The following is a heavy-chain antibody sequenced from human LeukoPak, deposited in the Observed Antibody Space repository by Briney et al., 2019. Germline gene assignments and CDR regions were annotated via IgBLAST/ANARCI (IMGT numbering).Heavy chain of an antibody. Sequence: ASVKVSCKASGYTFTCYYMHWVRQAPGQGLEWMGWINPNSGGTNYAQKFQGRVTMTRDTSISTAYMELSRLRSDDTAVYYCARTYGSGRADDSYYFDYWSQGILVTVSS. J-gene: IGHJ4*02. D-gene: IGHD3-10*01. CDR2: INPNSGGT. CDR3: ARTYGSGRADDSYYFDY. CDR1: GYTFTCYY. V-gene: IGHV1-2*02.